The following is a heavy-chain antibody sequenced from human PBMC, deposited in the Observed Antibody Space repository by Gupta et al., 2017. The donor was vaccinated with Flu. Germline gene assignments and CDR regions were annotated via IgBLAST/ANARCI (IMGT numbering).Heavy chain of an antibody. CDR3: ATDISLTTENYFYYGVDV. J-gene: IGHJ6*02. V-gene: IGHV1-46*01. D-gene: IGHD4-4*01. Sequence: QVQLVQSGGEVKKPGASVQVSCQASGYRLTTSPIHWVRQVSGQGLEWMGVINPSGGKTNYAQKFQGRVTMTRDTSTSTVYMQLSSLRSEDTAVYYGATDISLTTENYFYYGVDVWGQGTTVTVSS. CDR2: INPSGGKT. CDR1: GYRLTTSP.